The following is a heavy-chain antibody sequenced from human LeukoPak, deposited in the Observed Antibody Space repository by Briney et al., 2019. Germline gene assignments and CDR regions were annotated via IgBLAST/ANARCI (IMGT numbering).Heavy chain of an antibody. CDR2: IKPDGSEG. V-gene: IGHV3-7*04. J-gene: IGHJ6*02. CDR1: GFTFSSYW. CDR3: ARAAVASPGDV. Sequence: GGSLRLSCAASGFTFSSYWMAWARQAPGKGLEWVANIKPDGSEGYYVDSLKGRFTISRDNAENSLFLQMNSLRAEDTAVYYCARAAVASPGDVWGQGTTVTVSS. D-gene: IGHD5-12*01.